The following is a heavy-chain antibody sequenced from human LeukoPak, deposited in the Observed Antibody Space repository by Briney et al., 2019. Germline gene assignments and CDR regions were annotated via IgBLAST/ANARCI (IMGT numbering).Heavy chain of an antibody. Sequence: MSSQTLSLTCTVSGGSISSGGYYWSWIRQPPGKGLEWIGYIYHSGSTYYNPSLKSRVTISVDTSKNQFSLKLSSVTAADTAVYYCARRADRPFDYWGQGTLVTVSS. CDR1: GGSISSGGYY. V-gene: IGHV4-30-2*03. CDR3: ARRADRPFDY. J-gene: IGHJ4*02. CDR2: IYHSGST.